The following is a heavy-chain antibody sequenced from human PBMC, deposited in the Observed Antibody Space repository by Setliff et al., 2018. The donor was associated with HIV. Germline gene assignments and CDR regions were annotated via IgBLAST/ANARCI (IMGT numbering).Heavy chain of an antibody. Sequence: SETLSLTCTVSGDSFNGSHYLWGWIRQPPGKGLEWVGNVYYNWATYYNPSLKSRVTISTGTSNNQFSLTLSSVTAADTAVYYCARHRDGGTYPLDYWGQGTLVTVSS. J-gene: IGHJ4*02. CDR2: VYYNWAT. D-gene: IGHD1-26*01. CDR3: ARHRDGGTYPLDY. CDR1: GDSFNGSHYL. V-gene: IGHV4-39*01.